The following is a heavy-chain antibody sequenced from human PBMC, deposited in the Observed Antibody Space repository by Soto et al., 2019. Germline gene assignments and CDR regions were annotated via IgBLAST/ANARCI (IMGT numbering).Heavy chain of an antibody. D-gene: IGHD3-10*01. J-gene: IGHJ6*04. V-gene: IGHV1-69*01. CDR1: GGTFSSYA. CDR3: ASQVKGYYYYGMDV. Sequence: QVQLVQSGAEVKKPGSSVKVSCKASGGTFSSYAISWVRQAPGQGLEWMGGIIPIFGTANYAQKFQGRVTITADESTSTAYMELSSLRSEDTAVYYCASQVKGYYYYGMDVWGKGTTVTVSS. CDR2: IIPIFGTA.